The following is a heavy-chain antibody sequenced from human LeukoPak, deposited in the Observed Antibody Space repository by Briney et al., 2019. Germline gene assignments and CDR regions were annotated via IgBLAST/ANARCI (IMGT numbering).Heavy chain of an antibody. J-gene: IGHJ4*02. CDR1: GFTFNTYA. CDR2: IRDSGSST. V-gene: IGHV3-23*01. D-gene: IGHD1-26*01. CDR3: AKYGPQDSGSSHFDY. Sequence: GGSLRLSCAASGFTFNTYAMSWVRQAPGKGLEWVSAIRDSGSSTHYADSVKGRFTTSRDNSKNTLFLQMNSLRAEDTAIYYCAKYGPQDSGSSHFDYWGQGALVTVSS.